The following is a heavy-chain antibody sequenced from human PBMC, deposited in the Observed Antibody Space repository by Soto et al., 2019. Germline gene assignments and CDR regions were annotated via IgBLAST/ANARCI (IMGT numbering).Heavy chain of an antibody. D-gene: IGHD2-15*01. CDR2: INHSGST. CDR1: GVSFSGYY. J-gene: IGHJ3*02. V-gene: IGHV4-34*01. CDR3: ASASPYCSGGSCYGPAFDI. Sequence: SEKLSLTCAVYGVSFSGYYWSWIREPPGKGLEWIGEINHSGSTNYNPSLKSRVTISVDTSKNQFSLKLSSVTAADTAVHYCASASPYCSGGSCYGPAFDIWGQGTMVTVS.